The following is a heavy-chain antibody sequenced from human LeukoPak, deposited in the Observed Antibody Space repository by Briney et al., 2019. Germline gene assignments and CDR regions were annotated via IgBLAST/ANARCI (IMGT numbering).Heavy chain of an antibody. CDR3: AREVEWFGELGAFDI. D-gene: IGHD3-10*01. V-gene: IGHV4-59*01. CDR1: GGSLSSYY. J-gene: IGHJ3*02. CDR2: IYYSGST. Sequence: PSETLSLTCTVSGGSLSSYYWSWIRQAPGKGLEWVGYIYYSGSTNYNPSLTSRVTISVDTSKNQFSLKLSSVTAADTAVYYCAREVEWFGELGAFDIWGQGTMVTVSS.